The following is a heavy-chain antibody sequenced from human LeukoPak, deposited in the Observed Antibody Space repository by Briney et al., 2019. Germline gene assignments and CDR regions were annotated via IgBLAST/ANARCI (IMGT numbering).Heavy chain of an antibody. J-gene: IGHJ4*02. V-gene: IGHV3-7*01. Sequence: GGSLRLSCAASGFTFSSYGMHWVRQAPGKGLEWVANIGEDGSEKYYVDPVKGRFTISRDNAKNSLYLQVNSLRAEDTAVYYCARGGSRGSADYWGQGTLVTVSS. CDR1: GFTFSSYG. CDR3: ARGGSRGSADY. CDR2: IGEDGSEK. D-gene: IGHD3-10*01.